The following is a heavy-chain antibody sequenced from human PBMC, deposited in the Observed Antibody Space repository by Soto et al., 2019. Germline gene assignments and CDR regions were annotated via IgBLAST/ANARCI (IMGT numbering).Heavy chain of an antibody. Sequence: ASVKVSCKASGYTFTSYYMHWVRQAPGQGLEWMGWINPNSGGTNYAQKFQGRVTMTRDTSISTAYMELSRLRSDDTAVYYCARAYDILTGYSDYWGQGTLVTVSS. J-gene: IGHJ4*02. CDR1: GYTFTSYY. V-gene: IGHV1-2*02. CDR3: ARAYDILTGYSDY. CDR2: INPNSGGT. D-gene: IGHD3-9*01.